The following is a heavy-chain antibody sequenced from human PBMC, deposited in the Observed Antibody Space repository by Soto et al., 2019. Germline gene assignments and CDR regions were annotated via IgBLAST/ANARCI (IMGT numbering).Heavy chain of an antibody. V-gene: IGHV3-21*01. D-gene: IGHD3-22*01. J-gene: IGHJ4*02. CDR2: ISSSSSYI. CDR3: ARDMSPTYYYDSSGYCFDY. CDR1: GFTFSSYS. Sequence: GGSLRLSCAASGFTFSSYSMNWFRQAPAKGLEWVSSISSSSSYIYYADSVKGRFTISRDNAKTSLYLKMNSLRAEDTAVYYCARDMSPTYYYDSSGYCFDYWGQGTLVTVSS.